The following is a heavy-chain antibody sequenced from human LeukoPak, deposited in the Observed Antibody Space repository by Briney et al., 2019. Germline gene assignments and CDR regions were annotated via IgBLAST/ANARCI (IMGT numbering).Heavy chain of an antibody. Sequence: SETLSLTCTVSGGSISSYYWSWIRQPPGKGLEWIGYIYYSGSTNYDPSLKSRVTISVDTSKNQFSLKLSSVTAADTAVYYCARDGNEGYFDYWGQGTLVTVSS. CDR2: IYYSGST. CDR1: GGSISSYY. V-gene: IGHV4-59*01. D-gene: IGHD1-1*01. CDR3: ARDGNEGYFDY. J-gene: IGHJ4*02.